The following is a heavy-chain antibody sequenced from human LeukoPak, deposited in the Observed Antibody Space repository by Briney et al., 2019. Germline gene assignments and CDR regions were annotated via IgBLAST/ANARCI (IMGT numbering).Heavy chain of an antibody. CDR3: ARGEREYQLLLDY. V-gene: IGHV7-4-1*02. D-gene: IGHD2-2*01. J-gene: IGHJ4*02. Sequence: ASVKVSCKASGYTFTGYYMHWVRQAPGQGLEWMGWINTNTGNPTYAQGFTGRFVFSLDTSVSTAYLQISSLKAEDTAVYYCARGEREYQLLLDYWGQGTLVTVSS. CDR1: GYTFTGYY. CDR2: INTNTGNP.